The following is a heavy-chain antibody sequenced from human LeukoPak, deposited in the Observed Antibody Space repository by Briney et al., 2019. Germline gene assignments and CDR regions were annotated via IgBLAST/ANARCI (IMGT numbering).Heavy chain of an antibody. CDR2: IYPGDSDT. CDR3: ARHPYSSGLYNWFDP. D-gene: IGHD6-19*01. J-gene: IGHJ5*02. CDR1: GYDFTSNW. Sequence: GESLKISCKGSGYDFTSNWIGWVRQMPGKGLEWMGIIYPGDSDTRYSPSFEGQVTISADKSISTAYLQWSSLKASDTAMYYCARHPYSSGLYNWFDPWGQGTLVTVSS. V-gene: IGHV5-51*01.